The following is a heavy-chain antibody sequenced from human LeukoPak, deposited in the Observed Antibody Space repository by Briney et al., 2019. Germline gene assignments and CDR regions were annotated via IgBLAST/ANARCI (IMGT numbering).Heavy chain of an antibody. J-gene: IGHJ4*02. V-gene: IGHV3-21*01. CDR1: GFTFSSYA. CDR3: ARTGRVAAFDY. CDR2: ISSSSSYI. D-gene: IGHD6-19*01. Sequence: GGSLRLSCAASGFTFSSYAMSWVRQAPGKGLEWVSSISSSSSYIYYADSVKGRFTISRDNAKNSLYLQMNSLRAEDTAVYYCARTGRVAAFDYWGQGTLVTVSS.